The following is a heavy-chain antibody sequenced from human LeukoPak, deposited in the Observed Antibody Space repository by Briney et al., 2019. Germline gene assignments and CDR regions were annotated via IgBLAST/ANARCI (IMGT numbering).Heavy chain of an antibody. V-gene: IGHV4-34*12. CDR2: IIQSGST. Sequence: SETLSLTCAVYGGSFSGYYWSWIRQPPGKGLEWIGEIIQSGSTNYNPSLKSRVTISVDTSKNQFSLKLSSVTAADTAVYYCARKVYTRTNWFDPWGQGTLVTVSS. CDR3: ARKVYTRTNWFDP. CDR1: GGSFSGYY. J-gene: IGHJ5*02. D-gene: IGHD2-8*01.